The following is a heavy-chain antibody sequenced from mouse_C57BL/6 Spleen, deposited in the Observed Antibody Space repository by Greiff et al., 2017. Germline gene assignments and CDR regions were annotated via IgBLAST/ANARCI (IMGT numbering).Heavy chain of an antibody. J-gene: IGHJ4*01. Sequence: QVQLQQSGPELVKPGASVKISCKASGYAFSSSWMNWVKQRPGKGLGWIGRIYPGDGDTNYNGKFKGKATLTADKSSSTAYMQLSSLTSEDSAVYFCANYYGSSYGAMDYWGQGTSVTVSS. CDR3: ANYYGSSYGAMDY. D-gene: IGHD1-1*01. CDR1: GYAFSSSW. V-gene: IGHV1-82*01. CDR2: IYPGDGDT.